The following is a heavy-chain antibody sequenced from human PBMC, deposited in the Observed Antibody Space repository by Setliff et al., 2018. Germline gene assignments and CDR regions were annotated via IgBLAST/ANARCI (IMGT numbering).Heavy chain of an antibody. J-gene: IGHJ5*02. CDR1: RFTFGDYG. Sequence: PGGSLRLSCIASRFTFGDYGMSWVRQAPGKGREWIGFIGIKANGATTTYAASVRGRFTISRDDSKSIAYLQMNSLKSEDTAVYYCARDYYGSGSPSPWFDPWGQGTLVTVSS. CDR3: ARDYYGSGSPSPWFDP. D-gene: IGHD3-10*01. CDR2: IGIKANGATT. V-gene: IGHV3-49*04.